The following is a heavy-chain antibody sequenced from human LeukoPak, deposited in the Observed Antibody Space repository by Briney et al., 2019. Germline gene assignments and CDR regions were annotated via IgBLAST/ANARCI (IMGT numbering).Heavy chain of an antibody. D-gene: IGHD7-27*01. V-gene: IGHV3-11*03. J-gene: IGHJ4*02. CDR3: ARITNWGFDY. Sequence: PGGSLRLSCAASGFTFSDYYMTWIRQAPGKGLEWVSYVSSSSSYTKYADSVKGRFTISRDNAKNSLYLQMNSLRAEDTAVYYCARITNWGFDYWGQGTLVTVSS. CDR1: GFTFSDYY. CDR2: VSSSSSYT.